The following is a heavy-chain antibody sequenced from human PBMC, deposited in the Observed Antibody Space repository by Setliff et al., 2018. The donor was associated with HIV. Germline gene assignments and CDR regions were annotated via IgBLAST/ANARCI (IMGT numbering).Heavy chain of an antibody. CDR3: ARSLLGLIVPSAQGIWYYFDY. J-gene: IGHJ4*02. Sequence: ASVKVSCKASGYNFDDNSINWVRQAPGQGLEWMGWISPYNGNTRYSQKFQGRVTMTTDTSTSTAYMEVRGLRSDDTAVYYCARSLLGLIVPSAQGIWYYFDYWGQGTLVTAPQ. V-gene: IGHV1-18*01. CDR2: ISPYNGNT. CDR1: GYNFDDNS. D-gene: IGHD2-8*01.